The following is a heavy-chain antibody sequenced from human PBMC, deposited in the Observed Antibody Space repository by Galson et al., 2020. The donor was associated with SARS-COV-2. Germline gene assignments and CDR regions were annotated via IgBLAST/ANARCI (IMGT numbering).Heavy chain of an antibody. J-gene: IGHJ4*02. CDR1: GFTFSSYW. CDR3: ASDRTPDSSGWIPPFDY. D-gene: IGHD6-19*01. CDR2: IKQDGSEK. V-gene: IGHV3-7*01. Sequence: TGGSLRLSCAASGFTFSSYWMSWVRQAPGKGLEWVANIKQDGSEKYYVDSVKGRFTISRDNAKISLYLQMNSLRAEDTAVYYCASDRTPDSSGWIPPFDYWGQGTLVTVSS.